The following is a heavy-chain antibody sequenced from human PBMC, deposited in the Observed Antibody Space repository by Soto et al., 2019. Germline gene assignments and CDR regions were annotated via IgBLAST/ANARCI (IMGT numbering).Heavy chain of an antibody. Sequence: ASVKVSCKASGYTFTRYCISWVRQAPGQGLEWMGWISAYNGNTNYAQKLQGRVTMTTDTSTSTAYMELRSLRSDDTAVYYCARDFNDSSGYYYVWFDYWGQGTLVTVSS. CDR2: ISAYNGNT. V-gene: IGHV1-18*04. D-gene: IGHD3-22*01. CDR1: GYTFTRYC. CDR3: ARDFNDSSGYYYVWFDY. J-gene: IGHJ4*02.